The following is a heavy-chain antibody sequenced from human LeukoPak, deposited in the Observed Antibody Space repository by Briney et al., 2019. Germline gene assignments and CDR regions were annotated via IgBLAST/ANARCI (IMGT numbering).Heavy chain of an antibody. CDR1: GGSISSYY. Sequence: KPSETLSLTCTVSGGSISSYYWTWIRQPAGKGPEWIGRIHASGSTSYNPSLKSRVNMSVDTSKNQFSLRLNSVTAADTAVYYCARVTDPRYNWFDPWGQGTLVTVSS. V-gene: IGHV4-4*07. CDR3: ARVTDPRYNWFDP. J-gene: IGHJ5*02. CDR2: IHASGST. D-gene: IGHD2-21*02.